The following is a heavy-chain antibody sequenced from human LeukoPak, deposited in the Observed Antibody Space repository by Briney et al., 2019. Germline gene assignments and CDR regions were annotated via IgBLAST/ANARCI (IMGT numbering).Heavy chain of an antibody. V-gene: IGHV3-23*01. D-gene: IGHD3-10*01. CDR2: VSGSGDST. CDR1: GFTFSNSW. J-gene: IGHJ4*02. Sequence: PGGSLRLSCAASGFTFSNSWMHWVRQAPGKGLEWVSSVSGSGDSTYYADSVKGRFTISRDNSKNTLYLQMNSLRAEDTAVYYCAKVGGSGSLTMYYFDYWGQGTLVTVSS. CDR3: AKVGGSGSLTMYYFDY.